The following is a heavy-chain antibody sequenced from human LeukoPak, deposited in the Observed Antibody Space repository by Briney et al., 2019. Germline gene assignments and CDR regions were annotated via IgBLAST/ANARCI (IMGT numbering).Heavy chain of an antibody. CDR2: INAGNGNT. V-gene: IGHV1-3*01. CDR1: GYTFTSYA. CDR3: ASANSGYDLYYYYGMDV. D-gene: IGHD5-12*01. Sequence: ASVKVSCTASGYTFTSYAMHWVRQAPGQRLEWMGWINAGNGNTKYSQKFQGRVTITRDTSASTAYMELSSLRSEDTAVYYCASANSGYDLYYYYGMDVWGKGTTVTVSS. J-gene: IGHJ6*04.